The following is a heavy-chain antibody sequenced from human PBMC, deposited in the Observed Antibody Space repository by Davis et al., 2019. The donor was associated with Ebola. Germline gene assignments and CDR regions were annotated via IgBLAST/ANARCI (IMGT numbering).Heavy chain of an antibody. Sequence: GESLKISCAASKFTLSSYWMSWVRQAPGKGLEWVATIENDGSKKYYMDSVKGRFTISRDNAKNSLFLQMNSLRAEDTAVYYCAKDLAYYYDSSGYREPNDYWGQGTLVTVSS. V-gene: IGHV3-7*01. CDR1: KFTLSSYW. CDR2: IENDGSKK. CDR3: AKDLAYYYDSSGYREPNDY. D-gene: IGHD3-22*01. J-gene: IGHJ4*02.